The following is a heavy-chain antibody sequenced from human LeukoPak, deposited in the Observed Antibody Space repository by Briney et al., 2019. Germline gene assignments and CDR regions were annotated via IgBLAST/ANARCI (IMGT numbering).Heavy chain of an antibody. CDR1: GGSFSGYY. CDR3: ASTVLDSSSWYIFDY. CDR2: INHSGST. Sequence: SETLSLTCAAYGGSFSGYYWSWIRQPPGKGLEWIGEINHSGSTNYNPSLKSRVTISVDTSKNQFSLKLSSVTAADTAVYYCASTVLDSSSWYIFDYWGQGTLVTVSS. J-gene: IGHJ4*02. D-gene: IGHD6-13*01. V-gene: IGHV4-34*01.